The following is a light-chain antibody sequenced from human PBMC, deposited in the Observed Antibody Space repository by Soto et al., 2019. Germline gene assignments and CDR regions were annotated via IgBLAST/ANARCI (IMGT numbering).Light chain of an antibody. J-gene: IGKJ2*01. CDR3: QHYGSSPPKYI. V-gene: IGKV3-20*01. CDR1: QSVSSSS. CDR2: DAF. Sequence: EIVLTQSPGTLSLPPGERATLSCRASQSVSSSSLAWYQHRPGQAPRLLIYDAFSRATDIPDRFSGSGSGTDFTHTISRLEPEDFAVYYCQHYGSSPPKYIFGQGTKLEI.